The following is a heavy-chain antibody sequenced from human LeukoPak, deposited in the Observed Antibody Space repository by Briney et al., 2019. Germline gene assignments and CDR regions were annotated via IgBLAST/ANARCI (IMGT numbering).Heavy chain of an antibody. CDR2: ISSGGGTT. CDR1: GFTFSSHA. Sequence: PGGSLRLSCAASGFTFSSHAMSWVRQAPGKGLEWVSRISSGGGTTDYTGSVKGRFTISRDNSKNTLYLQMNSLRAEDTAVYYCAKSAHLRITMVRGVIPYFDYWGQGTLVTVSS. V-gene: IGHV3-23*01. J-gene: IGHJ4*02. CDR3: AKSAHLRITMVRGVIPYFDY. D-gene: IGHD3-10*01.